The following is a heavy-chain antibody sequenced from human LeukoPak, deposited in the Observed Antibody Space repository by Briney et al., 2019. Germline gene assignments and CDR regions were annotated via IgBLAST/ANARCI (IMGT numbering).Heavy chain of an antibody. J-gene: IGHJ4*02. CDR2: VSSDARQK. Sequence: PGGSLRLSCAASGFTFSCCGMHWVRQAPGKGLEWMASVSSDARQKDYADSVKGRFTIPRDNSKNTLYLQMNSLRAEDTAVYYCARGRRYDFWSGYYKRILDYWGQGTLVTVSS. D-gene: IGHD3-3*01. CDR1: GFTFSCCG. CDR3: ARGRRYDFWSGYYKRILDY. V-gene: IGHV3-30*03.